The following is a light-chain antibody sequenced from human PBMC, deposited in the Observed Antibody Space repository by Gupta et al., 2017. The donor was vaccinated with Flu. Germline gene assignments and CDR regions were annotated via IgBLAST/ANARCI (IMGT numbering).Light chain of an antibody. V-gene: IGLV2-14*01. J-gene: IGLJ1*01. Sequence: QPASVSGSPGQSITISCTGTSSDVGGYNYVSWYQQHPGKAPKLMIYEVSNRPSGVSNRFSGSKSGNTASLTISGLQAEDEADYYCSSYTSSSPYVFGTGTKVTVL. CDR3: SSYTSSSPYV. CDR1: SSDVGGYNY. CDR2: EVS.